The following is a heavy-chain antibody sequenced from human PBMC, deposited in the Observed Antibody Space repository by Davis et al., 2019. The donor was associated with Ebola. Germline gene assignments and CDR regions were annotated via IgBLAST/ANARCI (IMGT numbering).Heavy chain of an antibody. Sequence: AASVKVSCKASGYTFTSYAMHWVRQAPGQGLEWMGWISAYNGNTNYAQKLQGRVTMTTDTSTSTAYMELRSLRSDDTAVYYCASRYSGSYYLTAFDIWGQGTMVTVSS. CDR1: GYTFTSYA. CDR3: ASRYSGSYYLTAFDI. V-gene: IGHV1-18*01. D-gene: IGHD1-26*01. CDR2: ISAYNGNT. J-gene: IGHJ3*02.